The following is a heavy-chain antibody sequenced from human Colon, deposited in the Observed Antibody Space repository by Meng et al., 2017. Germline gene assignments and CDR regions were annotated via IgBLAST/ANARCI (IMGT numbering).Heavy chain of an antibody. Sequence: QVGLVQLRAEVKKPGASVKVSCKASNYTFTAFSITWVRQAPGQGLEWMGWISTYNGNTNYAQKFQGRVTLTTDTSTSTAYMELRSLGSDDTAVYYCARGWGTTRYSYSDYWGQGTLVTVSS. V-gene: IGHV1-18*01. D-gene: IGHD3-16*01. CDR3: ARGWGTTRYSYSDY. CDR2: ISTYNGNT. J-gene: IGHJ4*02. CDR1: NYTFTAFS.